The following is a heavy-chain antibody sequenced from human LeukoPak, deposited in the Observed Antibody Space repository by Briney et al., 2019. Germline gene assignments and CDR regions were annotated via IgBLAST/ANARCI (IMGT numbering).Heavy chain of an antibody. Sequence: GGSLRLSCVVSGASFSKYWMTWVRQAPGKGLEWVANINEDGSEKNYVDSVKGRFSISRDDARNSLSLEMNSLRAEDTAVYYCARHYYRSESAYNPLDHWGQGTLVTVSS. V-gene: IGHV3-7*01. J-gene: IGHJ4*02. D-gene: IGHD3-10*01. CDR1: GASFSKYW. CDR3: ARHYYRSESAYNPLDH. CDR2: INEDGSEK.